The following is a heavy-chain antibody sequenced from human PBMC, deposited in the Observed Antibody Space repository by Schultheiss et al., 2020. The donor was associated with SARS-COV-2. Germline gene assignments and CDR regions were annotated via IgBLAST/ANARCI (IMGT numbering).Heavy chain of an antibody. CDR3: ASHGDSYYYYGMDV. J-gene: IGHJ6*02. D-gene: IGHD4-17*01. Sequence: GGSLRLSCAASGFTFSSYAMHWVRQAPGKGLEYVSAISSNGGSTYYADSVKGRFTISRENAKNSLYLQMNSLRAGDTAVYYCASHGDSYYYYGMDVWGQGTTVTVSS. V-gene: IGHV3-64*04. CDR1: GFTFSSYA. CDR2: ISSNGGST.